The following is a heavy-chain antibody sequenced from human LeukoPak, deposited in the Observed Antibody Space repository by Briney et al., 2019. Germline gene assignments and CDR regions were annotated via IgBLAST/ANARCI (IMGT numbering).Heavy chain of an antibody. V-gene: IGHV1-46*01. D-gene: IGHD5-12*01. Sequence: ASVKVSRKASGYTFTSYYMHWVRQAPGQGLEWMGIINPSGGSTSYAQKFQGRVTMTRDTSTSTVYMELSSLRSEDTAVYYCARETSFLVDIVATTHFDYWGQGTLVTVSS. CDR3: ARETSFLVDIVATTHFDY. CDR1: GYTFTSYY. J-gene: IGHJ4*02. CDR2: INPSGGST.